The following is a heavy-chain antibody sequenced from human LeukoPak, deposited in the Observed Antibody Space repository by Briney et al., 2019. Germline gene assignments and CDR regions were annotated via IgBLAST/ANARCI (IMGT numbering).Heavy chain of an antibody. CDR3: ARDVSLLSLVDYMDV. V-gene: IGHV3-30*03. CDR1: GFTFSSYG. D-gene: IGHD3-10*01. Sequence: GGSLRLSCAASGFTFSSYGMHWVRQAPGKGLEWVAVISYDGSNKYYADSVKGRFIISRDNSKNTLYLQMNSLRAEDTAVYYCARDVSLLSLVDYMDVWGKGTAVTVSS. J-gene: IGHJ6*03. CDR2: ISYDGSNK.